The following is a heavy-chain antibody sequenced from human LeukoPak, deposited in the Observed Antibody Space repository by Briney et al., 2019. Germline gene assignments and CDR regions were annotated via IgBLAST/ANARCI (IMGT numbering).Heavy chain of an antibody. Sequence: SVKVSCKASGGTFSIYATSWVRQAPGQGLEWMGSIIPIFGIANYAQKFQGRVTITADKSTSTAYMELSSLRSEDTAVYYCAREASGSNYDFWSGYWEWFDPWGQGTLVTVSS. J-gene: IGHJ5*02. V-gene: IGHV1-69*04. CDR2: IIPIFGIA. CDR1: GGTFSIYA. CDR3: AREASGSNYDFWSGYWEWFDP. D-gene: IGHD3-3*01.